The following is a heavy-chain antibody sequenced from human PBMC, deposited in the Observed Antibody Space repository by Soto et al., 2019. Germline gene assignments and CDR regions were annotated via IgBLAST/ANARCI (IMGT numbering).Heavy chain of an antibody. CDR1: GYTFTSYD. CDR2: MNPNSGNT. J-gene: IGHJ6*02. V-gene: IGHV1-8*01. D-gene: IGHD3-3*01. CDR3: ARGPVLRFLEWLFYGMDV. Sequence: GASVKVSCKASGYTFTSYDINWVRQATGQGLEWMGWMNPNSGNTGYAQKFQGRVTMTRNTSISTAYMELSSLRSEDTAVYYCARGPVLRFLEWLFYGMDVWGQGTTVTVSS.